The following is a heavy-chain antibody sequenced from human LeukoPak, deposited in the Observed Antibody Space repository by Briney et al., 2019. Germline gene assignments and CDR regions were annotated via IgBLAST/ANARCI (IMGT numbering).Heavy chain of an antibody. J-gene: IGHJ4*02. Sequence: TGGSLRLSCAASGXTFSSYGMHWVRQAPGKGLEWVAVISYDGSNKYYADSVKGRFTISRDNSKNTLYLQMNSLRAEDTAVYYCAKGLLCGGDCPGDYWGQGTLVTVSS. CDR2: ISYDGSNK. D-gene: IGHD2-21*02. CDR1: GXTFSSYG. CDR3: AKGLLCGGDCPGDY. V-gene: IGHV3-30*18.